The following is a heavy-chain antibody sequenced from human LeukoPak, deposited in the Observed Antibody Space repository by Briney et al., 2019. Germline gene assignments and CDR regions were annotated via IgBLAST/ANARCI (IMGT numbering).Heavy chain of an antibody. D-gene: IGHD6-13*01. CDR3: AKGIAAAKAFDY. CDR2: ISWNSGSI. V-gene: IGHV3-9*01. J-gene: IGHJ4*02. Sequence: GGSLRLSCAASGFTFDDYAMHWVRQAPGKGLEWVSGISWNSGSIGYADSVKGRFTISRDNAKNSLYLQMNSLRAEDTALYYCAKGIAAAKAFDYWGQGTLVTVSS. CDR1: GFTFDDYA.